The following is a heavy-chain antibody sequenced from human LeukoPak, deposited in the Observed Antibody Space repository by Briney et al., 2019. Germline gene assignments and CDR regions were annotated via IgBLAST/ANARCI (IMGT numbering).Heavy chain of an antibody. D-gene: IGHD6-13*01. J-gene: IGHJ4*02. V-gene: IGHV3-21*01. Sequence: PGGSLRLSCAASGFTFSSYSMNWVRQAPGKGLEWVSSISSSSSYIYCADSVKGRFTISRDNSKNTLYLQMNTLRTEDTAVYYCARDLRQYTSSWYIDYWGQGTLVTVSS. CDR3: ARDLRQYTSSWYIDY. CDR1: GFTFSSYS. CDR2: ISSSSSYI.